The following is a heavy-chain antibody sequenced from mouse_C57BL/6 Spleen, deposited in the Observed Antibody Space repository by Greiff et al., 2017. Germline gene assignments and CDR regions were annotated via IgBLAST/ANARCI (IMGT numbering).Heavy chain of an antibody. CDR2: IYPRSGNT. CDR1: GYTFTSYG. D-gene: IGHD1-1*01. Sequence: VKLVESGAELARPGASVKLSCKASGYTFTSYGISWVKQRTGQGLEWIGEIYPRSGNTYYNEKFKGKATLTADKSSSTAYMELRSLTSEDSAVYFCARLGTTVGNEYWGQGTTLTVSS. J-gene: IGHJ2*01. V-gene: IGHV1-81*01. CDR3: ARLGTTVGNEY.